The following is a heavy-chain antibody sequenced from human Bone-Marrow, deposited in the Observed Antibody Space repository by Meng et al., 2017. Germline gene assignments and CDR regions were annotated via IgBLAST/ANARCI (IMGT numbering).Heavy chain of an antibody. V-gene: IGHV4-4*02. J-gene: IGHJ4*02. Sequence: QLQESGSRLVKPSGTLSLTCAVSGDSISSSNWWGWVRQPPGKGLEWIGEIFHTGSTNYNPSLKSRVTISIDKSKNQFSLKLTSVTAADTAIYYCARDNYGDYGYWGQGTLVTVSS. CDR1: GDSISSSNW. D-gene: IGHD4-17*01. CDR3: ARDNYGDYGY. CDR2: IFHTGST.